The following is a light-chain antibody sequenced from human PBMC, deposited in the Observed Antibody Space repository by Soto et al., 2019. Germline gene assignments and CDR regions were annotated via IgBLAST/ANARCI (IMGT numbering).Light chain of an antibody. CDR1: QSVNSLY. CDR3: QWYSGSQT. V-gene: IGKV3-20*01. Sequence: EIALTQSPGTLSLSPGERATLSCRASQSVNSLYLAWYQQKPGQAPRVPIYGASNRATGIPDRFSGSGSGTDFTLTISRLEPEDFAVYYCQWYSGSQTFGGGTKVEIK. CDR2: GAS. J-gene: IGKJ4*01.